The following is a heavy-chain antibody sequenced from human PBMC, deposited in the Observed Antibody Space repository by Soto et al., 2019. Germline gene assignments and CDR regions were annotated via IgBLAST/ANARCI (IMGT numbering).Heavy chain of an antibody. CDR2: IYPGDSDT. Sequence: GESLKISCKGSGYSFTSYWIGWVRQMPGKGLECMGIIYPGDSDTRYSPSFQGQVTISADKSISTAYLQWSSLKASDTAMYYCARTAAAGNYYNGMAVWGQGTTVTVSS. V-gene: IGHV5-51*01. CDR3: ARTAAAGNYYNGMAV. CDR1: GYSFTSYW. J-gene: IGHJ6*02. D-gene: IGHD6-13*01.